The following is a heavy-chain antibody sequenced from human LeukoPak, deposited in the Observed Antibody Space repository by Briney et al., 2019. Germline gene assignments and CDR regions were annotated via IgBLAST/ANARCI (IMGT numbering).Heavy chain of an antibody. J-gene: IGHJ4*02. CDR2: IRIKTNSYAT. CDR1: GFTFSGSD. CDR3: TTLDFDY. Sequence: GGSLKLSCAASGFTFSGSDMHWVRQASGKGLEWVGRIRIKTNSYATAYAASVKGRFTISRDDSKNAAYLQMNSLKTEDTAVYYCTTLDFDYWGQGTLVTVSS. V-gene: IGHV3-73*01.